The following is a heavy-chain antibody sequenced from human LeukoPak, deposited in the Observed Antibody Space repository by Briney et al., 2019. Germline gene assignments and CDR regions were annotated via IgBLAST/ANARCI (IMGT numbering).Heavy chain of an antibody. CDR3: ARRRGRNYYYDSSGYYKPNYYYYGMDV. V-gene: IGHV4-34*01. D-gene: IGHD3-22*01. J-gene: IGHJ6*02. CDR2: INHSGST. CDR1: GGSFSGYY. Sequence: SETLSLTGAVYGGSFSGYYWSWIRQPPGKGLEWIGEINHSGSTNYNPSLKSRVTISVDTSKNQFSLKLSSVTAADTAVYYCARRRGRNYYYDSSGYYKPNYYYYGMDVWGQGTTVTVSS.